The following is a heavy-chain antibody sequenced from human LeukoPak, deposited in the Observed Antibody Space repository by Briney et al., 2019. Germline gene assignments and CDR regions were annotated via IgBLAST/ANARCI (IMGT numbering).Heavy chain of an antibody. CDR3: AKDLVLRFLLH. CDR1: GFTFSSYG. CDR2: IRYDGSNK. D-gene: IGHD3-3*01. V-gene: IGHV3-30*02. Sequence: RGSLRLSCAASGFTFSSYGMHWVREAPGKGLEWVAFIRYDGSNKYYADSVKGRFTISRDNSKNTLYLQMNSLRAEDTAVYYCAKDLVLRFLLHWGQGTLVTVSS. J-gene: IGHJ4*02.